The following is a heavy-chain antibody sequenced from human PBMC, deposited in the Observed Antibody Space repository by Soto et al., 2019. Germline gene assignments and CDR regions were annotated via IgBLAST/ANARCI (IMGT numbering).Heavy chain of an antibody. Sequence: PGGSLRLSCAASGSTFSNFAISWVRQAPGKGLEWVSAISGSGASTYYADSVKGRFTISRDNSKNTLFLQMNSLRAEDTAVYYCARDGHDFWIGYRTNGFDPWGQGTLVTVSS. CDR3: ARDGHDFWIGYRTNGFDP. J-gene: IGHJ5*02. CDR2: ISGSGAST. V-gene: IGHV3-23*01. CDR1: GSTFSNFA. D-gene: IGHD3-3*01.